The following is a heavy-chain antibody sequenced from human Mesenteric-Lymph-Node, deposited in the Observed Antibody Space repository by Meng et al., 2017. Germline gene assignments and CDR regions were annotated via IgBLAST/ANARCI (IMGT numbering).Heavy chain of an antibody. Sequence: GGSLRLSCVASGFTFSHYWMHWVRQAPGKGLVWVARIYNDGTTTTYADSVQGRFTISRDNAKNTLYLQMNSLSVEDTALYYCTRESSTSRFFDYWGQGAPVTVSS. V-gene: IGHV3-74*01. J-gene: IGHJ4*02. CDR1: GFTFSHYW. CDR2: IYNDGTTT. D-gene: IGHD6-6*01. CDR3: TRESSTSRFFDY.